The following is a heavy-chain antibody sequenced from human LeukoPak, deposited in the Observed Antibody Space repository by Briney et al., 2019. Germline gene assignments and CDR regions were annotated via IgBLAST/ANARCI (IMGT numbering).Heavy chain of an antibody. D-gene: IGHD6-19*01. Sequence: RGSLRLSCAASRFTFSNYAMHWVRQAPGKGLEWVAVISYDGANQYYADSVKGRFTISRDNSKNTLYLQMNSLRAEDTALYYCARAAPSIIAVAEIPDYWGQGTLVAVSS. CDR3: ARAAPSIIAVAEIPDY. CDR2: ISYDGANQ. CDR1: RFTFSNYA. J-gene: IGHJ4*02. V-gene: IGHV3-30*04.